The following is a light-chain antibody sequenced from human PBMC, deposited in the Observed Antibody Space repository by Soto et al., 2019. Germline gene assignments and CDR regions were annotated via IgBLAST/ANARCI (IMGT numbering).Light chain of an antibody. J-gene: IGLJ3*02. Sequence: QSVLTQPPSVSGAPGQRVTISCTGSSSNIGAGYDVHWYQQLPGTAPKLHIYGNSNRPSGVPDRFSGSKSGTSASLAITGLQAEDEADYNCQSYDSSLSGWVFGGGTKLTVL. CDR3: QSYDSSLSGWV. CDR2: GNS. V-gene: IGLV1-40*01. CDR1: SSNIGAGYD.